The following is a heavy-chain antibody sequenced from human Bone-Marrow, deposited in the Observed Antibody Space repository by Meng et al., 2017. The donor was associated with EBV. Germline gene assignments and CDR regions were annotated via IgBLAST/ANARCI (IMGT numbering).Heavy chain of an antibody. CDR3: ARDLSGRFDP. V-gene: IGHV3-30*03. Sequence: VQVVDSGGGLVKPGGSLRLSCAASGFTFSNAWMFWVRQAPGKGPEWVAIIPSDGNIYYADSVKGRFTISRDNSKNTLYLQMNSLRGEDTAVYYCARDLSGRFDPWGQGTLVTVSS. J-gene: IGHJ5*02. CDR2: IPSDGNI. CDR1: GFTFSNAW. D-gene: IGHD1-14*01.